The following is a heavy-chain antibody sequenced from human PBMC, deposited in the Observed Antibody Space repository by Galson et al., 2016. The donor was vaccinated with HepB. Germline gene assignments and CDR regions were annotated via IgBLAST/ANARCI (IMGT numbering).Heavy chain of an antibody. CDR3: ARLRYSTGPIDY. CDR1: GGSISSSDYY. J-gene: IGHJ4*02. CDR2: IYYSGTT. V-gene: IGHV4-39*01. Sequence: SETLSLTCTVSGGSISSSDYYWGWIRQPPGKGLEWMGSIYYSGTTYYNLSLKSRVTISVDTSKNQFSLKLSSVTAADTAVYYCARLRYSTGPIDYWGQGTLVIVSS. D-gene: IGHD6-19*01.